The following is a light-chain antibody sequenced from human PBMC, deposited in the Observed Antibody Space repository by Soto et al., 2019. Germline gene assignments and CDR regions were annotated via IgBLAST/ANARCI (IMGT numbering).Light chain of an antibody. Sequence: DIQMTQSPSSLSASVGDRVTITCRASQYISSYLNWYQQKPEKAPKVLIYAASSLHSGVPSRFSGSGSGTDFTLTISSLQPEDFATYYCQQSYSTPWTFGQGTKVEIK. J-gene: IGKJ1*01. V-gene: IGKV1-39*01. CDR1: QYISSY. CDR3: QQSYSTPWT. CDR2: AAS.